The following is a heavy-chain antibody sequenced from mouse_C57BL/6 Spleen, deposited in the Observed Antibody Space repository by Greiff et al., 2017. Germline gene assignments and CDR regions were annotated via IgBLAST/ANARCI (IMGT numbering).Heavy chain of an antibody. CDR1: GYTFTDYE. D-gene: IGHD4-1*01. J-gene: IGHJ2*01. V-gene: IGHV1-15*01. Sequence: VQLKESGAELVRPGASVTLSCKASGYTFTDYEMHWVKQTPVHGLEWIGAIDPETGGTAYNQKFKGKAILTADKSSSTAYMELRSLTSEDSAVYYCTRDWDGYWGQGTTLTVSS. CDR2: IDPETGGT. CDR3: TRDWDGY.